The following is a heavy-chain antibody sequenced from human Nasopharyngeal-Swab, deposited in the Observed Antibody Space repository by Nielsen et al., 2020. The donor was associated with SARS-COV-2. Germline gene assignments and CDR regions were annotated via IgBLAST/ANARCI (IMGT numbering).Heavy chain of an antibody. V-gene: IGHV3-30*04. J-gene: IGHJ1*01. CDR2: ISYDGSNK. D-gene: IGHD1-26*01. Sequence: GESLKISCAASGFTFSSHAMHWVRQAPGKGLEWAALISYDGSNKYYADSVKGRFTISRDNSKNTLYLQMNSLRAEDTAVYYCARGYSGSYYEYFQHWGQGTLVTVSS. CDR1: GFTFSSHA. CDR3: ARGYSGSYYEYFQH.